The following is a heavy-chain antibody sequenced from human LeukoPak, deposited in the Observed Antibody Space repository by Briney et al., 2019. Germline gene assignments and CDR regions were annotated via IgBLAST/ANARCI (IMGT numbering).Heavy chain of an antibody. Sequence: GGSLRLSCAASGFTFSSYWMSWVRQAPGKGLEWVANIKQDGSEKYYVDSVKGRFTISRDNAKISLYLQMNSLRAEDTAVYYCARDIRPLQGRFYYNDWGQGTLVTVSS. V-gene: IGHV3-7*03. D-gene: IGHD3-22*01. CDR3: ARDIRPLQGRFYYND. J-gene: IGHJ4*02. CDR2: IKQDGSEK. CDR1: GFTFSSYW.